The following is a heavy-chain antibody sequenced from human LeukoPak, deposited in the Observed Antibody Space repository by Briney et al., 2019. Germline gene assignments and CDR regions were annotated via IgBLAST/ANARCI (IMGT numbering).Heavy chain of an antibody. CDR3: ARGRSWYY. V-gene: IGHV4-38-2*02. CDR2: IYHSGST. J-gene: IGHJ4*02. CDR1: GYSISSGYY. D-gene: IGHD6-13*01. Sequence: SETLSLTCTVSGYSISSGYYWGWIRQPPGKGLEWIGSIYHSGSTYYNPSLKSRVTISVDTSKNQFSLKLSSVTAADTAVYYCARGRSWYYWGQGTLVTVSS.